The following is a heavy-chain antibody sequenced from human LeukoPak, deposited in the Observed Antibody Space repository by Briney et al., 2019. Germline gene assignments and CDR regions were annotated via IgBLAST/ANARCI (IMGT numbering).Heavy chain of an antibody. V-gene: IGHV3-23*01. CDR1: GFTFSDYY. J-gene: IGHJ3*02. CDR3: AKDRVPAAISNAFDI. Sequence: GGSLRLSCAASGFTFSDYYMSWIRQAPGKGLEWVSAISGSGGSTYYADSVKGRFTISRDNSKNTLYLQMNSLRAEDTAVYYCAKDRVPAAISNAFDIWGQGTMVTVSS. CDR2: ISGSGGST. D-gene: IGHD2-2*02.